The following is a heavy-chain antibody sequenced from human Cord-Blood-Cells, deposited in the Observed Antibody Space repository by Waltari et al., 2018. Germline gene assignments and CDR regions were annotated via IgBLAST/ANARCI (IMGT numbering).Heavy chain of an antibody. CDR2: ISSSSSYI. CDR3: ARDLHSSSSGGNY. J-gene: IGHJ4*02. V-gene: IGHV3-21*01. CDR1: GFTFSSYS. Sequence: EVQLVESGGGLVKPGGSLRLSCAASGFTFSSYSMNWFRQAPGKGLEWVSSISSSSSYIYYADSVKGRFTISRDNAKNSLYLQMNSLRAEDTAVYYCARDLHSSSSGGNYWGQGTLVTVSS. D-gene: IGHD6-6*01.